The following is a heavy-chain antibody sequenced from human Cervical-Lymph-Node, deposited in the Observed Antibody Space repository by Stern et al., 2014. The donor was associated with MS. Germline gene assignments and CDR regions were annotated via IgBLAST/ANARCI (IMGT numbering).Heavy chain of an antibody. Sequence: EVQLVQSGGGLVQPGGSLRLSCAASGFPLSISSMNWVRQAPGKGLEWVSYISTISTIYYADSVKGRFTISRDNAKNSLYLQMNSLRAEDTAVYFCARDDWVERLDSWGQGTLVTVSS. V-gene: IGHV3-48*01. D-gene: IGHD1-1*01. J-gene: IGHJ5*01. CDR1: GFPLSISS. CDR2: ISTISTI. CDR3: ARDDWVERLDS.